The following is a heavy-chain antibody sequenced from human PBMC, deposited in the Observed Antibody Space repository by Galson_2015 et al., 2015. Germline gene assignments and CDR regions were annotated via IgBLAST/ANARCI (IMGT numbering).Heavy chain of an antibody. CDR2: ISSSSATI. V-gene: IGHV3-48*02. CDR1: GFTFSSYT. Sequence: SLRLSCAASGFTFSSYTISWVRQAPGKGLEWVSYISSSSATIYYAGSVKGRFTISRDNAKNSLYLQMNSLRDEDTAVYYCARDPWRGSYKVFYFDYWGQGTLVTVSS. CDR3: ARDPWRGSYKVFYFDY. D-gene: IGHD1-26*01. J-gene: IGHJ4*02.